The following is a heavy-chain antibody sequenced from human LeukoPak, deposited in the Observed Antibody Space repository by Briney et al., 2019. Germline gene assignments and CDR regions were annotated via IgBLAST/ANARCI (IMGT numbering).Heavy chain of an antibody. D-gene: IGHD3-16*01. V-gene: IGHV3-15*01. Sequence: SGGSLRLSCAASGSIFTNTWVSWVRQAPGKGLDWVGLIKSNTDGGATDYAAPVKGRFSISRDDSKNMVYLQMNSLKTEDTAMYYCTTLRGVLGPVNYWGQGALVTVSS. CDR2: IKSNTDGGAT. J-gene: IGHJ4*02. CDR1: GSIFTNTW. CDR3: TTLRGVLGPVNY.